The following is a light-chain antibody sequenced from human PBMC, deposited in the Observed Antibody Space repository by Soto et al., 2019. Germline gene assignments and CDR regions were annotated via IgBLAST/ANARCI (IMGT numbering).Light chain of an antibody. CDR2: KSS. Sequence: GDRVTIACRASQSICSWLAWNQQKPGKAPKFLICKSSSLESGVRSRLSGSGSGTEVTLSISSLQPDDFATYCIVVLVPWTCGQGTKVDIK. V-gene: IGKV1-5*03. CDR3: VVLVPWT. CDR1: QSICSW. J-gene: IGKJ1*01.